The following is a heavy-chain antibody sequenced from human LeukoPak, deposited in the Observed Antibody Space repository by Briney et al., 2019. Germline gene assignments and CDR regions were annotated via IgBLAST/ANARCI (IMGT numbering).Heavy chain of an antibody. V-gene: IGHV3-30-3*01. CDR1: GFTFSSYA. J-gene: IGHJ6*02. CDR3: ARDVYARSWYSSYYYGMDV. CDR2: ISYDGSNK. D-gene: IGHD6-13*01. Sequence: TGGSLRLSCAASGFTFSSYAMHWVRQAPGKGLEWVAVISYDGSNKYYADSVKGRFTISRDNSKNTLYLQMNSLRAEDTAVYYCARDVYARSWYSSYYYGMDVWGQGTTVTVSS.